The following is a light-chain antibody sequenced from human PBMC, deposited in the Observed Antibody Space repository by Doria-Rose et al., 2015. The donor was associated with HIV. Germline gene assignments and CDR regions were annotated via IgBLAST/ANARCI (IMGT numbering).Light chain of an antibody. CDR1: QTVSTY. J-gene: IGKJ1*01. CDR2: AAS. Sequence: LSASIGDRVTITCRAGQTVSTYLNWFQQEPGKAPKLLIYAASRLQSGVPSRFSGSGSGTDFTLTISGLQPGDFATYYCQQTYSSLPWTFGQGTKVEMK. CDR3: QQTYSSLPWT. V-gene: IGKV1-39*01.